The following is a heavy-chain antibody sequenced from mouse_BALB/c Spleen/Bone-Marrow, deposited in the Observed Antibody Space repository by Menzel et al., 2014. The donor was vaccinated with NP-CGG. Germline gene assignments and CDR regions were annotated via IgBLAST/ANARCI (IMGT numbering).Heavy chain of an antibody. CDR3: ARDGYDYAMDY. Sequence: VKLVESGPGLVAPSQSLSITCTVSGFSLXGYGVNWVRQPPGKGLEWLGMIWGDGSTDYNSALKSRLSISKDNSKSXVFLKMNSLQTDDTARYYCARDGYDYAMDYWGQGTSVTVSS. V-gene: IGHV2-6-7*01. CDR1: GFSLXGYG. D-gene: IGHD2-14*01. CDR2: IWGDGST. J-gene: IGHJ4*01.